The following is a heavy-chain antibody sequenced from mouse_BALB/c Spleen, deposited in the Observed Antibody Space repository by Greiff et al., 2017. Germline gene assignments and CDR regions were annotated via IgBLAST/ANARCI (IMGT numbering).Heavy chain of an antibody. CDR1: GYSITSDYA. D-gene: IGHD1-2*01. J-gene: IGHJ2*01. V-gene: IGHV3-2*02. CDR3: ARWNYGYGDYFDY. Sequence: EVKLLESGPGLVKPSQSLSLTCTVTGYSITSDYAWNWIRQFPGNKLEWMGYISYSGSTSYNPSLKSRISITRDTSKNQFFLQLNSVTTEDTATYYCARWNYGYGDYFDYWGQGTTLTVSS. CDR2: ISYSGST.